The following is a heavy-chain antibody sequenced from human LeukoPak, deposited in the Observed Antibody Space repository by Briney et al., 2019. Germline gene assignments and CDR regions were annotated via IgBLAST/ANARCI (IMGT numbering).Heavy chain of an antibody. V-gene: IGHV3-20*04. CDR1: GFTFDDYG. Sequence: SGGSLRLSCAASGFTFDDYGMSWVRQAPGRGLEWVSGINSNGGSKGLADSVKGRFTISRDNAKNSLYLQMNSLRVEDTALYYCARSSFSMVRGVNWFDPWGQGTLVTVSS. CDR3: ARSSFSMVRGVNWFDP. CDR2: INSNGGSK. J-gene: IGHJ5*02. D-gene: IGHD3-10*01.